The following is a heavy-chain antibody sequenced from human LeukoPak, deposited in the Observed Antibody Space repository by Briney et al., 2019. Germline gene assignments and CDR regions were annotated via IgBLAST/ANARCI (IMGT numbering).Heavy chain of an antibody. CDR2: LHPNNGAT. Sequence: ASVKVSCKASGYTFTGSGWYLYWLRQAPGQGLECVGWLHPNNGATGYAQKFQGRVAMTADTSISTAYMELSRLRPDDTAIYYCARDGPAQMVDFDYWGQGTLVTVSS. D-gene: IGHD3-10*01. CDR3: ARDGPAQMVDFDY. J-gene: IGHJ4*02. CDR1: GYTFTGSGWY. V-gene: IGHV1-2*02.